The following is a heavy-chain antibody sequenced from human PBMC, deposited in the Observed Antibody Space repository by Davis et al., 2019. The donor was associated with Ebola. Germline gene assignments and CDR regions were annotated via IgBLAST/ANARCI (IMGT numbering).Heavy chain of an antibody. CDR3: AKDFGKWERLDAFDI. V-gene: IGHV3-21*04. Sequence: ETLSLSCAASGFTFSSSVMTWVRASPVKGLGRASAISIVISYIYYADSVKGRFTISRDNAKNSLYLQMNSLRAEDTALYYCAKDFGKWERLDAFDIWGQGTMVTVSS. J-gene: IGHJ3*02. CDR1: GFTFSSSV. D-gene: IGHD1-26*01. CDR2: ISIVISYI.